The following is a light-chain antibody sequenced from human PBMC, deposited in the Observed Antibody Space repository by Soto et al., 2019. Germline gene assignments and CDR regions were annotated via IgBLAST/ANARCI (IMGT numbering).Light chain of an antibody. J-gene: IGLJ1*01. Sequence: QSALTQPPSASGSPGQSVTISCTGTSSDVGGYNYVSWYQQHPGKAPKLMIYEVSKRPSGVPDRFSGSKSGNTASLTVSGLQADDEADYYCSSYAGSHIFYVFGTGTKVTVL. CDR2: EVS. CDR3: SSYAGSHIFYV. CDR1: SSDVGGYNY. V-gene: IGLV2-8*01.